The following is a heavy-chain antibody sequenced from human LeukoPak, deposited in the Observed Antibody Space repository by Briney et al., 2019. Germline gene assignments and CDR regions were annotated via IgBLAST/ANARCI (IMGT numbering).Heavy chain of an antibody. Sequence: ASVKVSCKVSGYTLTELSMHWVRQAPGKGLEGMGGFDPEDGETIYAQKFQGRVTMTEDTSTDTAYMELSSLRSEDTAVYYCATSTYSGSYLVYWGQGTLVTVSS. J-gene: IGHJ4*02. CDR3: ATSTYSGSYLVY. CDR2: FDPEDGET. D-gene: IGHD1-26*01. CDR1: GYTLTELS. V-gene: IGHV1-24*01.